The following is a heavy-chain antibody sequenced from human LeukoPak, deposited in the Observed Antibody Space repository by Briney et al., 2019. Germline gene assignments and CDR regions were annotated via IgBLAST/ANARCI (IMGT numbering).Heavy chain of an antibody. CDR3: ARPKGIFPDWYFDL. CDR2: ISSSSSST. J-gene: IGHJ2*01. V-gene: IGHV3-48*01. Sequence: PGGSLRLSCAASAFTFSSYTMNWVRQAPGKGLEWVSYISSSSSSTKYVDSVRGRFTISRDNAKNSLYLQMNSLRAEDTAVYYCARPKGIFPDWYFDLWGRGTLVTVSS. CDR1: AFTFSSYT.